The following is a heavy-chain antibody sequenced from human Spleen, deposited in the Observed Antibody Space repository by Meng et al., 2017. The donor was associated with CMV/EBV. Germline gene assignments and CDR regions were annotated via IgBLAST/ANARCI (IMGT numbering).Heavy chain of an antibody. V-gene: IGHV3-74*01. D-gene: IGHD2-8*01. CDR1: GVNFNTFW. Sequence: GGSLRLSCAVSGVNFNTFWMHWVRQVPGKGLEWLSRIYSDGISTRYADSVKGRFTISRDNSKNTLYLQMDSLRADDTAVYYCAKDHCTNGVCYLDYWGQGTLVTVSS. J-gene: IGHJ4*02. CDR2: IYSDGIST. CDR3: AKDHCTNGVCYLDY.